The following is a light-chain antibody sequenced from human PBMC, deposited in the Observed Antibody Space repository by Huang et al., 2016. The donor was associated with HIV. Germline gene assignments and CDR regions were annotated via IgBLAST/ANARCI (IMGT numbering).Light chain of an antibody. V-gene: IGKV1-5*03. CDR1: ESINTW. Sequence: DIQMTQSPSTLSASVGDTVTITCRASESINTWLAWYQHKPGKAPKLLIYKTSNLESGVPSRFSGGGSGTEFTLTISSLQSDDFATYYCQEYSSYSLTVGPGTKVEIK. CDR3: QEYSSYSLT. J-gene: IGKJ3*01. CDR2: KTS.